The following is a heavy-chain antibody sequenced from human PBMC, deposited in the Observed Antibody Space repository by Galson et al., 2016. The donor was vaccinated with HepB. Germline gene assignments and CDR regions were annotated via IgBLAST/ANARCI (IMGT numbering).Heavy chain of an antibody. Sequence: SETLSLTCTVSGGSIGSSSYYWGWIRQPPGKGLDCIGTIYVSGTTYYNPSLKSRVTMSIDTSKNQFSLKLASVTAADTAVYYCARVGDRAWPPDNRFDPWGQGILVTVSS. D-gene: IGHD2-21*01. J-gene: IGHJ5*02. CDR2: IYVSGTT. CDR1: GGSIGSSSYY. V-gene: IGHV4-39*01. CDR3: ARVGDRAWPPDNRFDP.